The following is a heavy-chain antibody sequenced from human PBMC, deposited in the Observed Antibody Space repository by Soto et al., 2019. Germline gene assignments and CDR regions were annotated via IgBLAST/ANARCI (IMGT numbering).Heavy chain of an antibody. CDR1: GFIFSNYG. D-gene: IGHD6-19*01. CDR2: ISYDGNEK. V-gene: IGHV3-30*18. J-gene: IGHJ4*02. Sequence: QVQLVESGGGVVQPGRSLRLSCAASGFIFSNYGMHWVRQAPGKGLEWVAVISYDGNEKHYADSVKGRFTISRDNSKDTLSLQMNSLRAEDTAVYYCAKEGALSGWTYGDFCGQGTLVTVSS. CDR3: AKEGALSGWTYGDF.